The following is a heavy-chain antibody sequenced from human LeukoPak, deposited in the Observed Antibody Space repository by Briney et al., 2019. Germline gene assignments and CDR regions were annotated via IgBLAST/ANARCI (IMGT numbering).Heavy chain of an antibody. V-gene: IGHV4-39*02. D-gene: IGHD7-27*01. J-gene: IGHJ4*01. Sequence: SETLSLTCTVSGGSITTTNYYWAWIRQPPGEGLQWIGSVYSRGNTYSNPSLESRITMSVDTSKNQFSLRLTPVTAADTALYYCARDTVPPRNATEQKTGTYYWGLGTLVTVSS. CDR1: GGSITTTNYY. CDR3: ARDTVPPRNATEQKTGTYY. CDR2: VYSRGNT.